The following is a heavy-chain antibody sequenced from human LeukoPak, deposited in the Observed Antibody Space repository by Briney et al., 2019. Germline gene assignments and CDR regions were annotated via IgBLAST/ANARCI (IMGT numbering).Heavy chain of an antibody. CDR3: ARVDRRHFDWLLYQTERGPFDP. D-gene: IGHD3-9*01. V-gene: IGHV3-21*01. Sequence: GGSLRLSCAASGFTFSSYSMNWVRQAPGKGLEWVSSISSSSSYIYYADSVKGRFTISRDNAKNSLYLQMNSLRAEDTAVYYCARVDRRHFDWLLYQTERGPFDPWGQGTLVTVSS. CDR2: ISSSSSYI. J-gene: IGHJ5*02. CDR1: GFTFSSYS.